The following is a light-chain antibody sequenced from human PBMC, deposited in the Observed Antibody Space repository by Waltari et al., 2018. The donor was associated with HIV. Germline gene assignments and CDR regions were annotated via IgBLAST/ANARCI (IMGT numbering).Light chain of an antibody. CDR3: AAWDDSLNGYV. CDR2: SYN. V-gene: IGLV1-44*01. Sequence: QSVLTQPPSASGTPGQRVTISCSGSSYNIGGNTVNWYQQLPGTAPKLLIYSYNQRPSGVPDRFAGSKSGTSASLAISGLHSEDEADYYCAAWDDSLNGYVFGPGTKVTVL. J-gene: IGLJ1*01. CDR1: SYNIGGNT.